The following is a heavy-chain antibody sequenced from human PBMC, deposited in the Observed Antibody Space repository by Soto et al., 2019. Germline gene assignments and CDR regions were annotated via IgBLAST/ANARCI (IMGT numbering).Heavy chain of an antibody. V-gene: IGHV3-7*01. CDR3: ARGYV. CDR2: INPDGSQQ. CDR1: GFTLRPSS. Sequence: GGSLRLSCVASGFTLRPSSMNWVRQAPGKGPEWVANINPDGSQQDYVDSVKGRFTISRDNAKNSLLLQMNSLGVDDTAAYFCARGYVWGRGTLVTVSS. J-gene: IGHJ4*01. D-gene: IGHD2-15*01.